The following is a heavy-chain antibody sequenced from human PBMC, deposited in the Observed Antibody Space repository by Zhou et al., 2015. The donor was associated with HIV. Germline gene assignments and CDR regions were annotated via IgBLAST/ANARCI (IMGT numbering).Heavy chain of an antibody. D-gene: IGHD3-3*01. Sequence: VQLVESGGGVVQPGRSLRLSCAASGFTFSNYGIHWVRQAPGKGLEWVTLISHDGSTEHYADSVKGRFTISRDNSQRTVYLQMNSLRAEETAVYFCAKGLFWSTYYIAWGQGTLVTVSS. J-gene: IGHJ5*02. V-gene: IGHV3-30*18. CDR3: AKGLFWSTYYIA. CDR2: ISHDGSTE. CDR1: GFTFSNYG.